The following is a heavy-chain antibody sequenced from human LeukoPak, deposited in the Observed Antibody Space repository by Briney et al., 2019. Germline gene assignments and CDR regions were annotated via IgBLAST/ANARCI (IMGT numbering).Heavy chain of an antibody. J-gene: IGHJ4*02. CDR1: GFTFSSYA. CDR3: AKVNYYDSSGYYKQYYFDY. CDR2: ISYDGSNK. D-gene: IGHD3-22*01. Sequence: GGSLRLSCAASGFTFSSYAMHWVRQAPGKGLEWVAVISYDGSNKYYADSVKGRFTISRDNSKNTLYLQMNSLRAEDTAVYYCAKVNYYDSSGYYKQYYFDYWGQGTLVTVSS. V-gene: IGHV3-30*04.